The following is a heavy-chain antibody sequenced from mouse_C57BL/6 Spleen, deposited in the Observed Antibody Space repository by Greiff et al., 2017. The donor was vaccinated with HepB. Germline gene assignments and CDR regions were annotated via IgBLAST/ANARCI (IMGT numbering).Heavy chain of an antibody. CDR1: GYAFSSSW. V-gene: IGHV1-82*01. J-gene: IGHJ4*01. D-gene: IGHD3-2*02. CDR2: IYPGDGDT. Sequence: VQLQQSGPELVKPGASVKISCKASGYAFSSSWMNWVKQRPGKGLEGIGRIYPGDGDTNYNGKFKGKATLTADKSSSTAYMQLSSLTSEDSAVYFCARTPDSSGYVNYAMDYWGQGTSVTVSS. CDR3: ARTPDSSGYVNYAMDY.